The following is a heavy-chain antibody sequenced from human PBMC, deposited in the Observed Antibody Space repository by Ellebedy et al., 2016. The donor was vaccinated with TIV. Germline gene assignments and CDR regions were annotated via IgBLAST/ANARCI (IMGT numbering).Heavy chain of an antibody. Sequence: MPSETLSLTCTVSGGSISSYYWSWIRQPPGKGLEWIGYIYYSGSTNYNPSLKSRVTISVDTSKNQFSLKLSSVTAADTAVYYCARDREYCSSTSCYQGWFDPWGQGTLVTVSS. D-gene: IGHD2-2*01. J-gene: IGHJ5*02. V-gene: IGHV4-59*01. CDR2: IYYSGST. CDR1: GGSISSYY. CDR3: ARDREYCSSTSCYQGWFDP.